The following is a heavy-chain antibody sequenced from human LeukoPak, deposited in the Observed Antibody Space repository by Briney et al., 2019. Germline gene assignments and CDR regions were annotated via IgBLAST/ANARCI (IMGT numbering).Heavy chain of an antibody. CDR1: GFTFSSYA. CDR2: ITDSGGST. J-gene: IGHJ5*02. Sequence: GGSLRLSCAASGFTFSSYAMNWVRQAPGKGLEWVSIITDSGGSTYYADSVKGRFTISRDNSNNTLYLQMNSLRAEDTAVYYCAKERDYGENWFDPWGQGTLVTVSS. CDR3: AKERDYGENWFDP. D-gene: IGHD4-17*01. V-gene: IGHV3-23*01.